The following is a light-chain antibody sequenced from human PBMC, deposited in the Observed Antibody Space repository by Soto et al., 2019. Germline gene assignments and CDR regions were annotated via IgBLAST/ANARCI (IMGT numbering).Light chain of an antibody. CDR2: DVS. CDR3: QQYFSYPLT. J-gene: IGKJ4*01. CDR1: QSLGTW. V-gene: IGKV1-5*01. Sequence: DIQMTXXPSTLXXSVXDRVIITCRASQSLGTWLAWYQQKPGTAPVLLIYDVSRLESGVPSRFSGRGSGTEFTLTISSLQPDDFATYYCQQYFSYPLTFGGGTKVEIK.